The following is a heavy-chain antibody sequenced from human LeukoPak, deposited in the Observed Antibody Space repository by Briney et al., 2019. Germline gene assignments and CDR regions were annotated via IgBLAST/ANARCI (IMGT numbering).Heavy chain of an antibody. CDR2: IYPGDSDT. D-gene: IGHD3-9*01. J-gene: IGHJ4*02. V-gene: IGHV5-51*01. Sequence: GESLKISCKGSGYSFTSYWIGWVRQMPGKGLEWMGIIYPGDSDTRYSPSFQGQVTISADKSISTAYLQWSSLKASDTAMYYWPRLGYDILTGYTYYFDYWGQGTLVTVSS. CDR1: GYSFTSYW. CDR3: PRLGYDILTGYTYYFDY.